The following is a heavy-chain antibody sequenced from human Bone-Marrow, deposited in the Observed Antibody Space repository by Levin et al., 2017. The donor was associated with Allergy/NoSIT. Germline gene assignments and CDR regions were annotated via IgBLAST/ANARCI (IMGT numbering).Heavy chain of an antibody. Sequence: GESLKISCAASGFTFSSYSMNWVRQAPGKGLEWVSSISSSSSYIYYADSVKGRFTISRDNAKNSLYLQMNSLRAEDTAVYYCVPQRLRYFDHYYYGMDVWGQGTTVTVSS. D-gene: IGHD3-9*01. CDR2: ISSSSSYI. CDR1: GFTFSSYS. V-gene: IGHV3-21*01. J-gene: IGHJ6*02. CDR3: VPQRLRYFDHYYYGMDV.